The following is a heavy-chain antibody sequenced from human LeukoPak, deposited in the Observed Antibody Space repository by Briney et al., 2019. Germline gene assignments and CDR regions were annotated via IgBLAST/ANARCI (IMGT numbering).Heavy chain of an antibody. CDR3: ARYYYDSSGYWYYFDY. CDR2: IDPSDSYP. CDR1: GYSFTSSW. V-gene: IGHV5-10-1*01. Sequence: GESLKISCKGSGYSFTSSWISWVRQMPGKGLEWMGRIDPSDSYPNYSPSFQGHVTISADKSISTAYLQWSSLKASDTAMYYCARYYYDSSGYWYYFDYWGQGTLVTVSS. J-gene: IGHJ4*02. D-gene: IGHD3-22*01.